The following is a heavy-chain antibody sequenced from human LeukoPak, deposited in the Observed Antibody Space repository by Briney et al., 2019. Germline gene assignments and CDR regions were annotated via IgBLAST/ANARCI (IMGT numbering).Heavy chain of an antibody. CDR1: GYSISSGYY. CDR2: IYHSGST. D-gene: IGHD6-13*01. Sequence: SETLSLTCAVSGYSISSGYYWGWIRQPPGKGLEWIGSIYHSGSTYYNPSLKSRATISVDTSENQFSLKLSSVTAADTAVYYCARDSSSWYAYYYGMDVWGKGTTVTVSS. V-gene: IGHV4-38-2*02. CDR3: ARDSSSWYAYYYGMDV. J-gene: IGHJ6*04.